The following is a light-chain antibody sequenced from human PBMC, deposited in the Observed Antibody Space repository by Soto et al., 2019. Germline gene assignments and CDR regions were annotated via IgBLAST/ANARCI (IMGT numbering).Light chain of an antibody. CDR3: QQRHMWPIT. V-gene: IGKV3-11*01. CDR1: NIGSKG. Sequence: PPSVSVAPGQTARITCGGNNIGSKGVHWYQQKPGQAPRLLIYDAYNRATGIPPRFSGSGSGTDFTLTISSLEPEDSAVYYCQQRHMWPITFGQGTLLEI. CDR2: DAY. J-gene: IGKJ5*01.